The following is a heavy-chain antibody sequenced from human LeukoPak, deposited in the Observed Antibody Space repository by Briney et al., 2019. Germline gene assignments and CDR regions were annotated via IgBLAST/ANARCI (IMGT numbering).Heavy chain of an antibody. V-gene: IGHV3-74*01. Sequence: VGSIRFSRGASALRLGGVWMHLVGEGLKKELELVSRIDNDGNGIIYADSVKGRFTTPRDNAKNTLYLQMSSLRVEDTAVYYCATGGGWEPSSGVVTHIDVWGKGTTVTVSS. D-gene: IGHD3-3*01. J-gene: IGHJ6*03. CDR3: ATGGGWEPSSGVVTHIDV. CDR2: IDNDGNGI. CDR1: ALRLGGVW.